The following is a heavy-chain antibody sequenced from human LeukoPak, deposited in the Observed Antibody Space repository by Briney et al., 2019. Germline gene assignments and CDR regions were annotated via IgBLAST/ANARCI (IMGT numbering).Heavy chain of an antibody. D-gene: IGHD6-19*01. V-gene: IGHV4-4*07. CDR2: IYTSGST. CDR1: GGSISSYY. Sequence: SETLSLTCTVSGGSISSYYWSWIRQPAGKGLEWLGRIYTSGSTNYNPSLKSRVTMSVDTSKNQFSLKLSSVTAADTAVYYCARDAGIAVADHYFDYWGQGTLVTVSS. J-gene: IGHJ4*02. CDR3: ARDAGIAVADHYFDY.